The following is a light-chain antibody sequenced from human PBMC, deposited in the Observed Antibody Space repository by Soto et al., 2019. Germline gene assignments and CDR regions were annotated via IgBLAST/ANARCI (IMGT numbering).Light chain of an antibody. J-gene: IGKJ2*01. CDR3: QQYDIPPYT. Sequence: EIVLTQSPGTLSFSPGEAATLSCRTSQSLTSNTLAWYQQKFGQAPRLLIWGASIRATGITDRFSGSGSGADFTLTISRLEPEDFAVYYCQQYDIPPYTFGQGTRLEIK. CDR2: GAS. V-gene: IGKV3-20*01. CDR1: QSLTSNT.